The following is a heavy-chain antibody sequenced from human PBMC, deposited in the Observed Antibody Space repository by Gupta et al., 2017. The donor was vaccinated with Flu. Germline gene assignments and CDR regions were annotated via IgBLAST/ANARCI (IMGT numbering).Heavy chain of an antibody. CDR3: ASGTYSSSRDAFDI. D-gene: IGHD6-13*01. CDR2: INPSGGST. Sequence: GQGLEWMGIINPSGGSTSYAQKFQGRVTMTRDTSTSTVYMALSSLRSEDTAVYYCASGTYSSSRDAFDIWGQGTLVTVA. J-gene: IGHJ3*02. V-gene: IGHV1-46*03.